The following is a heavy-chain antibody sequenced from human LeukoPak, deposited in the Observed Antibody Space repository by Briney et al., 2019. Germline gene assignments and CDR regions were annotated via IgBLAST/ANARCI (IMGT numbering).Heavy chain of an antibody. V-gene: IGHV3-13*01. CDR1: GFTFSSYD. D-gene: IGHD1-26*01. J-gene: IGHJ4*02. CDR3: ARGSPYSGAIDY. CDR2: IGTAGDT. Sequence: TGGFLRLSCAASGFTFSSYDMHWVRQATGKGLEWVSAIGTAGDTYYPGSVKGRFTISRENAKSSLYLQMNSLRAGDTAVYYCARGSPYSGAIDYWGQGTLVTVSS.